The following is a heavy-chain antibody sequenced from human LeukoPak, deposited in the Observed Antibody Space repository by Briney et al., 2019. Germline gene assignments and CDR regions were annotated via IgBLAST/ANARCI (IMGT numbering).Heavy chain of an antibody. D-gene: IGHD2-21*01. J-gene: IGHJ3*02. Sequence: GGSLRLSCAASGFTFTTYAMNWVRRSPGKGLEWVSTISSSGADTYYADSVKGRFTISRDNSKNTLDLQMHSLRAEDTAEYYCANGKGIAEAFDMWGQGTMVTVSS. CDR1: GFTFTTYA. V-gene: IGHV3-23*01. CDR2: ISSSGADT. CDR3: ANGKGIAEAFDM.